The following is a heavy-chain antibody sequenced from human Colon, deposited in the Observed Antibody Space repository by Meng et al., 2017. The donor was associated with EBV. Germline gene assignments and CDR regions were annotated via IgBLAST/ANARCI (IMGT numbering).Heavy chain of an antibody. CDR1: GLTFSNYW. CDR3: TRVGDYAYKD. D-gene: IGHD4-17*01. J-gene: IGHJ1*01. Sequence: EVQLVESXXGXVXXGGXLRLSCAASGLTFSNYWMHWVRQGPGQGLVWVSRINGDGSSTSYADSVKGRFTISRDNAKNALYLQMNNLKPEDTAMYYCTRVGDYAYKDWGQGTLVTVSS. CDR2: INGDGSST. V-gene: IGHV3-74*01.